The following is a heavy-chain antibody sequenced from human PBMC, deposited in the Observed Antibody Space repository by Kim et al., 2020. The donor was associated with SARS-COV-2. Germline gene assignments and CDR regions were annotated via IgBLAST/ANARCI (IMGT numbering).Heavy chain of an antibody. CDR2: IYTSGST. CDR3: ARGASPGIAAAGMGPNYYGMDV. V-gene: IGHV4-61*02. J-gene: IGHJ6*02. D-gene: IGHD6-13*01. CDR1: GGSISSGSYY. Sequence: SETLSLTCTVSGGSISSGSYYWSWIRQPAGKGLEWIGRIYTSGSTNYNPSLKSRVTISVDTSKNQFSLKLSSVTAADTAVYYCARGASPGIAAAGMGPNYYGMDVWGQGTTVTVSS.